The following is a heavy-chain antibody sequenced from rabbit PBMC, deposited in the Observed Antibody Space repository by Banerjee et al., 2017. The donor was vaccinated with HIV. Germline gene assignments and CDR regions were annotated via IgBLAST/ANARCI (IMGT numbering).Heavy chain of an antibody. CDR2: IDTGSGIT. D-gene: IGHD6-1*01. CDR3: ARDVYDAYTL. CDR1: GFSFMGNA. Sequence: QEQLVQSWGGLVQPEGSLTLTCTASGFSFMGNAMYWVRQAPGKGLEWIGYIDTGSGITWYASWAKGRFTISKTSSTTVTLQMTSLTVADTATYFCARDVYDAYTLWGQGTLVTVS. J-gene: IGHJ3*01. V-gene: IGHV1S45*01.